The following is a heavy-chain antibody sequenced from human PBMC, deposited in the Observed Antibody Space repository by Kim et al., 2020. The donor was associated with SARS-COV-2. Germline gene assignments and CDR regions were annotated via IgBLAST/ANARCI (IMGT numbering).Heavy chain of an antibody. Sequence: GGSLRLSCAASGFTFSSFAMSWVRQAPGKGLEWVSAISGSGGSTYYADSVKGRFTISRDNSKNTLYLQMNSLRAEDTAVYYCAKDLDILTGYYNYWGQGTLVTVSS. CDR2: ISGSGGST. D-gene: IGHD3-9*01. CDR3: AKDLDILTGYYNY. V-gene: IGHV3-23*01. J-gene: IGHJ4*02. CDR1: GFTFSSFA.